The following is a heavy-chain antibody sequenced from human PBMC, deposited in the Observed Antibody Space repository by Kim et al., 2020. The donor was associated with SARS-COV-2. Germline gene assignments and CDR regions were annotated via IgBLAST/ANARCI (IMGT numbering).Heavy chain of an antibody. CDR1: GGSISSGSYY. Sequence: SETLSLTCTVSGGSISSGSYYWSWIRQPAGKGLEWIGRIYTSGSTNYNPSLKSRVTISVDTSKNQFSLKLSSVTAADTAVYYCARDLSGGSVLVYFDLWGRGTLVTVSS. J-gene: IGHJ2*01. CDR2: IYTSGST. V-gene: IGHV4-61*02. D-gene: IGHD2-15*01. CDR3: ARDLSGGSVLVYFDL.